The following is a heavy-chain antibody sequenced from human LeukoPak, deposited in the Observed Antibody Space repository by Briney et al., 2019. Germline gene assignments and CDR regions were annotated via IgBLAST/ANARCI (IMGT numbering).Heavy chain of an antibody. V-gene: IGHV4-34*01. CDR1: GGSFSGYY. Sequence: KPSETLSLTCAVYGGSFSGYYWSWIRQPPGKGLEWIGEINHSGSTNYNPSLKSRVTISVDTSKNQFSLKLSSVTAADTAVYYCARYEVDLFDYWGQGTLVTVSS. CDR3: ARYEVDLFDY. D-gene: IGHD3-3*01. CDR2: INHSGST. J-gene: IGHJ4*02.